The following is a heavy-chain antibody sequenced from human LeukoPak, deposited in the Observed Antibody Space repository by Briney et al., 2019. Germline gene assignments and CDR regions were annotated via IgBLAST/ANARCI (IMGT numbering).Heavy chain of an antibody. CDR1: GFTFSSYG. Sequence: GGPLRLSCAASGFTFSSYGMSGVRQAPGKGLEWVSAISGSGGSTYYAHSVKGRFTISRDNSTDTPYLQVTSLRAEDTAGYSCAKKWDSRRDYFDYWGQGTLVTVSS. J-gene: IGHJ4*02. V-gene: IGHV3-23*01. CDR3: AKKWDSRRDYFDY. D-gene: IGHD3-22*01. CDR2: ISGSGGST.